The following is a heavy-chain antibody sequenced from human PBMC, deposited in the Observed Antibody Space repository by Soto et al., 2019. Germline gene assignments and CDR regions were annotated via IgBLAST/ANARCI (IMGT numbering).Heavy chain of an antibody. Sequence: DVQLVESGGGLIQPGEPLRLSCAAFGLTISGKKYVAWVRQAPGKGLEWVSALYEVDGSVYADSVTGRFTTSSDSSKTTVYLQRNDLGPDDAAVYYCATWHEREHAFDVWGQGTTVTISS. D-gene: IGHD1-1*01. CDR2: LYEVDGS. V-gene: IGHV3-53*01. CDR1: GLTISGKKY. J-gene: IGHJ3*01. CDR3: ATWHEREHAFDV.